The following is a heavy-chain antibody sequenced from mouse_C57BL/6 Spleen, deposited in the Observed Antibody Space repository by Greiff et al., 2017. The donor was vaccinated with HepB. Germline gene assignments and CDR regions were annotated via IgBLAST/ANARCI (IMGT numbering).Heavy chain of an antibody. V-gene: IGHV5-12*01. Sequence: EVQLVESGGGLVQPGGSLKLSCAASGFTFSDYYMYWVRQTPEKRLEWVAYISNGGGSTYYPDTVKGRFTISRDNAKNTLYLQMSRLKSEDTAMYYCARPSYWYFDVWGTGTTVTVSS. CDR1: GFTFSDYY. J-gene: IGHJ1*03. CDR2: ISNGGGST. CDR3: ARPSYWYFDV.